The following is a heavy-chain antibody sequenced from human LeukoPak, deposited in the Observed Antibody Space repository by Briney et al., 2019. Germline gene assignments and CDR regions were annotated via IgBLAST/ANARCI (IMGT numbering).Heavy chain of an antibody. V-gene: IGHV1-69-2*01. Sequence: ASVKVCCKVSGYTFTDYYMHWVQQAPGKGLEWMGLVDPEDGETIYAEKFQGRVTITADTSTDTAYMELSSLRSEDTAVYYCATGKGDYYYYMDVWGKGTTVTVSS. J-gene: IGHJ6*03. CDR3: ATGKGDYYYYMDV. CDR2: VDPEDGET. CDR1: GYTFTDYY.